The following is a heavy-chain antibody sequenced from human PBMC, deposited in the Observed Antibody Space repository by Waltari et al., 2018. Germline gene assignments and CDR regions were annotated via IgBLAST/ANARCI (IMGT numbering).Heavy chain of an antibody. Sequence: EVQLVESGGGFLQPGGSLRLSCASSGLLFRNSEMNWFRQTPGKGLEWVSYVSVSGKTMYNVDSVKGRFTISRDNAKNSLHLQMNSLRAEDTAVYYCARAYSGSYYRYFEYWGQGALVTVSS. J-gene: IGHJ1*01. CDR2: VSVSGKTM. CDR3: ARAYSGSYYRYFEY. V-gene: IGHV3-48*03. D-gene: IGHD1-26*01. CDR1: GLLFRNSE.